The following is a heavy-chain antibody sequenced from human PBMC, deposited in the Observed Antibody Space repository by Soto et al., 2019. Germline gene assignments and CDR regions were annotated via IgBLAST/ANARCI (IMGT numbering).Heavy chain of an antibody. V-gene: IGHV1-3*01. J-gene: IGHJ4*02. D-gene: IGHD3-16*01. CDR2: INAGNGNT. CDR3: ARVPIGRGMRGIGTVYFDY. CDR1: GYTFTSYA. Sequence: ASVKVSCKASGYTFTSYAMHWVRQAPGQRLEWMGWINAGNGNTKYSQKFQGRVTITRDTSASTAYMELSSLRSEDTAVYYCARVPIGRGMRGIGTVYFDYWGQGXLVTV.